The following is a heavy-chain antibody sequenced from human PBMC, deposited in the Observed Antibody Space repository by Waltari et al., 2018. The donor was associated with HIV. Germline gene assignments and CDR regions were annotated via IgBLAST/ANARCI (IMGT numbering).Heavy chain of an antibody. Sequence: EVQLLESGGVLVQSGGPLRLACAGTGLTFCNFAMSWVRQAPGKGLEWVSGISGGGHAPFYADSVKGRFTISRDNSKNTLYLQMHSLRAEDTAVYYCARLDFWLKYNFDYWGQGTLVTVSS. CDR1: GLTFCNFA. D-gene: IGHD1-1*01. CDR3: ARLDFWLKYNFDY. J-gene: IGHJ4*02. CDR2: ISGGGHAP. V-gene: IGHV3-23*01.